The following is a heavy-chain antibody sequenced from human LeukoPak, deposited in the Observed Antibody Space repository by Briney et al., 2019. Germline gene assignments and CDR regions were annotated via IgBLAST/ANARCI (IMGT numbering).Heavy chain of an antibody. V-gene: IGHV3-15*01. Sequence: GGSLRLSCAASGFTFSNAWMSWVRQAPGKGLEWAGRIKSKTDGGTTDYAAPVKGRFTISRDDSKNTLYLQMNSLKTEDTAVYYCTTDQYSGSMTFDYWGQGTLVTVSS. CDR3: TTDQYSGSMTFDY. CDR2: IKSKTDGGTT. D-gene: IGHD3-16*01. J-gene: IGHJ4*02. CDR1: GFTFSNAW.